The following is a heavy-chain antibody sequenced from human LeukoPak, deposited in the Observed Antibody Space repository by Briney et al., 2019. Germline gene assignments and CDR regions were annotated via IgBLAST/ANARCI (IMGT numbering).Heavy chain of an antibody. CDR1: GFTFNNYA. D-gene: IGHD2/OR15-2a*01. V-gene: IGHV3-23*01. CDR3: ARNINGPDY. J-gene: IGHJ4*02. CDR2: LLGSGGAT. Sequence: GGSLRLSCAASGFTFNNYAMTWVRQAPGKGLEWVSSLLGSGGATYYANSVKGRFTISRGNSKNTLYLQMNTLRAEDTAVYYCARNINGPDYWGQGTLVTVSS.